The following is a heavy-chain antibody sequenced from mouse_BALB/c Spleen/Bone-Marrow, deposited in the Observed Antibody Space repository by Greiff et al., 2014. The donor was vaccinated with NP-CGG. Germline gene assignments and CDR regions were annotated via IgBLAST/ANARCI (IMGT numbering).Heavy chain of an antibody. CDR2: INPNSRTI. CDR3: ARLGDRGWFAY. CDR1: GFDFRRYW. J-gene: IGHJ3*01. V-gene: IGHV4-1*02. D-gene: IGHD3-3*01. Sequence: EVQLQQSGGGLVQPGGSLKLSCAASGFDFRRYWMSWVRQAPGKGLEWIGEINPNSRTINYTPSLKDKFIISGDNAKNTLYLQMSRVRSEDTALYYCARLGDRGWFAYWGQGTLVTVSA.